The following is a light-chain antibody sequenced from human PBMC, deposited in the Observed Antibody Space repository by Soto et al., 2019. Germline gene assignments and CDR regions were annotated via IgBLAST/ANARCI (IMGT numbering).Light chain of an antibody. CDR2: DAS. CDR1: HVISEH. Sequence: HINQSVSAVSAYIEDRVRITCQASHVISEHLNWYQQKPGKAPKLLIYDASSLETGVPSRFSGSGSGTDFTLSISILQPEDFTTYYCKVYANLPHIFAQGTRLAI. J-gene: IGKJ5*01. V-gene: IGKV1-33*01. CDR3: KVYANLPHI.